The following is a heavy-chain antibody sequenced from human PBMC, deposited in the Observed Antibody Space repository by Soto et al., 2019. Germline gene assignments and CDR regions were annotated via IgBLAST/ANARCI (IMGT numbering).Heavy chain of an antibody. J-gene: IGHJ4*02. CDR3: ASGGGSGSYYSDY. V-gene: IGHV1-69*02. CDR2: IIPILGIA. CDR1: GGTFSSYT. Sequence: SVKVSCKASGGTFSSYTIIWLRHAPGQGLEWMGRIIPILGIANYAQKFQGRVTITADKSTSTAYMELSSLRSEDTAVYYCASGGGSGSYYSDYWGQGTLVTVSS. D-gene: IGHD3-10*01.